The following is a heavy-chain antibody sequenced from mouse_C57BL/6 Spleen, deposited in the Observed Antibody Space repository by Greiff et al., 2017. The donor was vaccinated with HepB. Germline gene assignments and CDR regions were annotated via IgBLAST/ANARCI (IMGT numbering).Heavy chain of an antibody. CDR2: ISDGGSYT. V-gene: IGHV5-4*01. CDR3: ARDGYFDV. CDR1: GFTFSSYA. Sequence: EVKLVESGGGLVKPGESLKLSCAASGFTFSSYAMSWVRQTPEKRLEWVATISDGGSYTYYPDNVKGRFTISRDNAKNNLYLQMSHLKSEDTAMYYCARDGYFDVWGTGTTVTVSS. J-gene: IGHJ1*03.